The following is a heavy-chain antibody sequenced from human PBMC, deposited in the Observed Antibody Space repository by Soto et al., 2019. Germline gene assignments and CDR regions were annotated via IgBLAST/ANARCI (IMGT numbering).Heavy chain of an antibody. Sequence: SETLSLTCAVSGGSISSGDYSWNWIRQPPGKGLEWIGYIYYGGSTYYNPSLQSRVTMSVDRSRNQFSLKLNSVTAADTAVYYCARVRREYDNSGPVDDWGQGTLVTAPQ. D-gene: IGHD3-22*01. J-gene: IGHJ4*02. V-gene: IGHV4-30-2*01. CDR1: GGSISSGDYS. CDR3: ARVRREYDNSGPVDD. CDR2: IYYGGST.